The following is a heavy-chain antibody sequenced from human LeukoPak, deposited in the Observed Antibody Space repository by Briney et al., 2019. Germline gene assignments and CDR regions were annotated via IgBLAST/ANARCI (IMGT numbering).Heavy chain of an antibody. D-gene: IGHD3-22*01. V-gene: IGHV3-23*01. Sequence: PGGSRRLSCAASGLTFTDYALSWVRQAPGKGLEWVSTISASGGGTYYADSVKGRFTISRDISKNTLYLQMHSLRAEDTAVYYCAKDFPSSGYSDYWGQGTLVTVSS. CDR1: GLTFTDYA. J-gene: IGHJ4*02. CDR2: ISASGGGT. CDR3: AKDFPSSGYSDY.